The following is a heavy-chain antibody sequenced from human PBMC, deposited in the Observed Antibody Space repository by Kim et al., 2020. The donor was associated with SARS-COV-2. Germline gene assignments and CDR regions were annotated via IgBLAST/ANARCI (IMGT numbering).Heavy chain of an antibody. V-gene: IGHV3-11*05. Sequence: ADAVKSRFTLSRDNAKNALYLHMNGLRAEDTAVYYCARVREGGSSWYYFDYWGQGTLVTVSS. D-gene: IGHD6-13*01. J-gene: IGHJ4*02. CDR3: ARVREGGSSWYYFDY.